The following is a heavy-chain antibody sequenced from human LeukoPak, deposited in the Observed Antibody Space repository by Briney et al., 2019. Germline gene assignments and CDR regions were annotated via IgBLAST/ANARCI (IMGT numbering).Heavy chain of an antibody. V-gene: IGHV4-39*01. D-gene: IGHD6-19*01. CDR2: MLYTGTT. J-gene: IGHJ4*02. CDR3: VVPSLGGWLVPFEY. Sequence: SETLSLTCTVSGGSVSGSSYYWGWIRQPPGKGLEGIGSMLYTGTTYRNPSLKRRFTISAHTSKNQFTRRPDSVTAADPAVYYCVVPSLGGWLVPFEYWGQGILATVS. CDR1: GGSVSGSSYY.